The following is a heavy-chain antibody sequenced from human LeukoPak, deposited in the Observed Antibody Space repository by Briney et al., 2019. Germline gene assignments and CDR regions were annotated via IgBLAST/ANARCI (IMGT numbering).Heavy chain of an antibody. CDR2: ISAYNGNT. CDR3: ARDRIVVVPASSYMDV. V-gene: IGHV1-18*01. Sequence: ASVKVSCKASGYTFTSYDINWVRQAPGQGIEWMGWISAYNGNTNYAQKLQGRVTMTTDTSTSTAYMELRSLRSDDTAVYYCARDRIVVVPASSYMDVWGKGTTVTVSS. D-gene: IGHD2-2*01. CDR1: GYTFTSYD. J-gene: IGHJ6*03.